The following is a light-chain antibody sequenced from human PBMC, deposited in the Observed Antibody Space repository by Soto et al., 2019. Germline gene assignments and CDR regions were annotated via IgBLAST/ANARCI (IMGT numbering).Light chain of an antibody. V-gene: IGLV2-8*01. CDR2: EVT. CDR3: SSYAASNNFYFV. CDR1: SSDVGGYNY. Sequence: QSVLAQPPSGYGSPGQSVTISCTETSSDVGGYNYVSWYQQYPGRAPKLMIYEVTKRPSGVPDRFSGSKSGNTASLTVSGLQAEDEADYYCSSYAASNNFYFVFGGGTKVTVL. J-gene: IGLJ3*02.